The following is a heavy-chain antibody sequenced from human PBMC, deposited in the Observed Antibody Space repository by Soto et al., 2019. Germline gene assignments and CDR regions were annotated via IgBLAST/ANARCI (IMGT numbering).Heavy chain of an antibody. Sequence: QVQLVESGGGVVQPGRSLRLSCAASGFTFSSYGMHWVRQAPGKGLEWVAVIWYDGSNKYYADSVKGRFTISRDNSKNTLYLQMNSLRAEDTAVYYCARDSASYYYGSGSYYNVWGQGTLVTVSS. D-gene: IGHD3-10*01. V-gene: IGHV3-33*01. CDR1: GFTFSSYG. CDR2: IWYDGSNK. CDR3: ARDSASYYYGSGSYYNV. J-gene: IGHJ4*02.